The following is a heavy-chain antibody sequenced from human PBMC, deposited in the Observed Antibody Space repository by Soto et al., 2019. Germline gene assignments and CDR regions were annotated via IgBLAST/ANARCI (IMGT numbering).Heavy chain of an antibody. J-gene: IGHJ6*02. CDR2: IYYSGST. CDR1: GGSISSGGYY. D-gene: IGHD3-3*01. Sequence: SETLSLTCTVSGGSISSGGYYWSWIRQHPGKGLEWIGYIYYSGSTYYNPSLKSRVTISVDTSKNQFSLKLSSVTAADTAVYYCARGADFWSGYYTYYYGMDVWGQGTTVTVSS. CDR3: ARGADFWSGYYTYYYGMDV. V-gene: IGHV4-31*03.